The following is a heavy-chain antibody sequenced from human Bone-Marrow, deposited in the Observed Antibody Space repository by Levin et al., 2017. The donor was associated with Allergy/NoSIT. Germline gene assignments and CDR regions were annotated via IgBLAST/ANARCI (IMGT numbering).Heavy chain of an antibody. J-gene: IGHJ5*02. Sequence: SCAASGFTFDDYAMHWVRQAPGKGLEWVSGISWNSGSIGYADSVKGRFTISRDNAKNSLYLQMNSLRAEDTALYYCAKDLGPYGDSDNWFDPWGQGTLVTVSS. D-gene: IGHD4-17*01. CDR1: GFTFDDYA. CDR3: AKDLGPYGDSDNWFDP. CDR2: ISWNSGSI. V-gene: IGHV3-9*01.